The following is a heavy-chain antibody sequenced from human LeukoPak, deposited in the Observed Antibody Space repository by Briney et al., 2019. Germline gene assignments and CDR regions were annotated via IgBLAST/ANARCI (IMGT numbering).Heavy chain of an antibody. CDR2: ISSSSSYI. CDR1: GFTFSSYS. CDR3: AGSHGGNSGWFDP. V-gene: IGHV3-21*01. J-gene: IGHJ5*02. D-gene: IGHD4-23*01. Sequence: GGSLRLSCAASGFTFSSYSMNWVRQAPGKGLEWVSSISSSSSYIYYADSVKGRFTISRDNAKNSLYLQMNSLRAEDTAVYYCAGSHGGNSGWFDPWGQGTLVTVSS.